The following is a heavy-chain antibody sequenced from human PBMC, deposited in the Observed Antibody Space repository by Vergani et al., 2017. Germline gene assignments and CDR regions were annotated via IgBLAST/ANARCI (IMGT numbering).Heavy chain of an antibody. J-gene: IGHJ3*02. CDR1: GGPISSYY. Sequence: QVQLQESGPGLVKPSQTLSLTLTVSGGPISSYYWSWIRQPPGKGLEWNGYIHYSGSTNYNPSLKSRVTISVDTSKNQFSLKLSSVTAAHTAVYYCARVMYLPLIEEYYYDGSGYAFEIWGQGTMVTVSS. CDR2: IHYSGST. D-gene: IGHD3-22*01. CDR3: ARVMYLPLIEEYYYDGSGYAFEI. V-gene: IGHV4-59*01.